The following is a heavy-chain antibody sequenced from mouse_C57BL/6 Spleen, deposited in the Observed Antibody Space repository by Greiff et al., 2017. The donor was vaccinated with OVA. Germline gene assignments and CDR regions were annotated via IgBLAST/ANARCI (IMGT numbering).Heavy chain of an antibody. J-gene: IGHJ4*01. CDR3: ARSELRYAMDY. CDR1: GYAFSSSW. V-gene: IGHV1-82*01. CDR2: IYPGDGDT. Sequence: VKLQQSGPELVKPGASVKISCKASGYAFSSSWMNWVKQRPGKGLEWIGRIYPGDGDTNYNGKFKGKATLTADKSSSTAYMQLSSLTSEDSAVYFCARSELRYAMDYWGQGTSVTVSS. D-gene: IGHD1-1*01.